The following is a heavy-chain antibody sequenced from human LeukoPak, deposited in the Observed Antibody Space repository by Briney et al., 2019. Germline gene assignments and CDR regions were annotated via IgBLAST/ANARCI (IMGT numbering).Heavy chain of an antibody. CDR2: INHSGST. CDR1: GGSFSGYY. V-gene: IGHV4-34*01. D-gene: IGHD6-19*01. CDR3: ARDGSSGWYPGYYFDY. J-gene: IGHJ4*02. Sequence: SETLSLTCAVYGGSFSGYYWSWIRQPPGKGLEWIGEINHSGSTNYNPSLKSRVTISVDTSKNQFSLKLSSVTAADTAVYYCARDGSSGWYPGYYFDYWGQGTLVTVSS.